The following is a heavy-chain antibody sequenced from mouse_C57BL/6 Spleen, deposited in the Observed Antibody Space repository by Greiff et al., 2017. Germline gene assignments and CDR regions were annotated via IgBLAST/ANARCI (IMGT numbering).Heavy chain of an antibody. CDR1: GYAFSSYW. J-gene: IGHJ2*01. Sequence: QVQLKESGAELVKPGASVKISCKASGYAFSSYWMNWVKQRPGKGLEWIGQIYPGDGDTNYNGKFKGKATLTADKSSSTAYMQLSSLTSEDSAVYFCARRATTVVFDYWGQGTTLTVSS. CDR3: ARRATTVVFDY. CDR2: IYPGDGDT. D-gene: IGHD1-1*01. V-gene: IGHV1-80*01.